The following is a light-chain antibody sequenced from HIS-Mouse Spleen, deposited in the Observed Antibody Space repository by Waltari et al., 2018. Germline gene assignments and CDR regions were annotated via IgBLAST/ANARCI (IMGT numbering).Light chain of an antibody. CDR3: CSYAGSSTVV. V-gene: IGLV2-23*01. CDR1: SSDVGSYNL. CDR2: EGS. J-gene: IGLJ2*01. Sequence: QSALTQPASVSGSPGQSITISCTGTSSDVGSYNLVSWYPQHPGKAPKLKMYEGSKRPSGVSNRFSGSKSGNTASLTISGLQAEDEADYYCCSYAGSSTVVFGGGTKLTVL.